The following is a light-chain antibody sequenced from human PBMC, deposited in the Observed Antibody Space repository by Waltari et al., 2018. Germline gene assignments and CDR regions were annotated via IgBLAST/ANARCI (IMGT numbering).Light chain of an antibody. V-gene: IGKV1-9*01. J-gene: IGKJ2*01. CDR1: QGINNY. CDR3: QQLKSYPYT. CDR2: AAS. Sequence: DIQLTQSPSLLSASVGDRVTITCRASQGINNYLAWYQQQSGQAPKLLIYAASTLQSGVPSRFSGSGSGTEFTLTISSLQPEDFATYYCQQLKSYPYTFGQGTELQIK.